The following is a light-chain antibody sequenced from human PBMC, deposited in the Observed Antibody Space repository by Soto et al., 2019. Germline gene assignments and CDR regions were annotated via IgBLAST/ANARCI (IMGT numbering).Light chain of an antibody. J-gene: IGKJ1*01. CDR1: QSVSSN. CDR2: GAS. Sequence: IVMTQSPATLSVSPGERATLSCRASQSVSSNLAWYQQTPGQAPRLLIYGASNRATGVPARISGSVSGTEFTLTIASLQSEDFAIYYCQQYSSWLWTFGQGTKVDIK. CDR3: QQYSSWLWT. V-gene: IGKV3-15*01.